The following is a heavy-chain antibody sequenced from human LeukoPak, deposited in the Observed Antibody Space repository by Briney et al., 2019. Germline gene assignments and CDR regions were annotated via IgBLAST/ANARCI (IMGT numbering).Heavy chain of an antibody. J-gene: IGHJ6*03. V-gene: IGHV4-59*01. D-gene: IGHD2-2*01. CDR3: ARGGYQLPNYYYYYYMDV. CDR2: IYYSGST. Sequence: PSETLSLTCTVSGGSISSYYWSWIRQPPGKGLEWIGYIYYSGSTNYNPSLKSRVTISVDTSKNQFSLKLSSVTAADTAVYYCARGGYQLPNYYYYYYMDVWGKGTTVTVSS. CDR1: GGSISSYY.